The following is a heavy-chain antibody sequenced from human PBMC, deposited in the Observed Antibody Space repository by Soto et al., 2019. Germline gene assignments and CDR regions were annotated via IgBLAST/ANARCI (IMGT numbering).Heavy chain of an antibody. Sequence: PSETLSLTCAVSGGSISSGGYSWGWIRQPPGKGLEWIGYINHSGSTDYNPSLKSRVTISVDRSKNQFYLKLSAVTAADTAVYYCARAYYDTEVYGLDPWGLGTLVTVSS. CDR2: INHSGST. D-gene: IGHD3-16*01. CDR1: GGSISSGGYS. J-gene: IGHJ5*02. CDR3: ARAYYDTEVYGLDP. V-gene: IGHV4-30-2*01.